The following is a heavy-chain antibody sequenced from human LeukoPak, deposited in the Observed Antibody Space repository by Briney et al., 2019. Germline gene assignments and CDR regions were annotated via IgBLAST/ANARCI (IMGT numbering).Heavy chain of an antibody. D-gene: IGHD5-24*01. CDR2: VDHYGST. Sequence: SETLSLTCAVYGESLSGGYWSWIRQPPGKGLEWIGEVDHYGSTNNNPSLKSRVTISVDTSKNQFSLRLTSVTSADTAVYYCSRGLGEGYPDFWGQGTLVTVSS. J-gene: IGHJ4*02. CDR1: GESLSGGY. CDR3: SRGLGEGYPDF. V-gene: IGHV4-34*01.